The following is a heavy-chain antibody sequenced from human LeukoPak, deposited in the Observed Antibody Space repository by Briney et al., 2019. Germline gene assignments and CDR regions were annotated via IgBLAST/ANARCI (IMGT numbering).Heavy chain of an antibody. CDR2: INPNSGGT. J-gene: IGHJ4*02. CDR3: ARATVAAPDPFDY. CDR1: GYTFTDYY. Sequence: ASVKVSCKTSGYTFTDYYIHWARQAPGQGLEWMGWINPNSGGTNYAQKFQGRVTMTRDTSISTAYMELSRLRSDDTAVYYCARATVAAPDPFDYWGQGTLVTVSS. V-gene: IGHV1-2*02. D-gene: IGHD6-19*01.